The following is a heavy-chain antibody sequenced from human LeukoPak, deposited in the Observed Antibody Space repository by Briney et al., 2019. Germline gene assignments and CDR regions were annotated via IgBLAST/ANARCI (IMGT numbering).Heavy chain of an antibody. V-gene: IGHV3-33*01. J-gene: IGHJ4*02. D-gene: IGHD4-17*01. CDR2: IWYDGSNK. CDR1: GLTFSSYG. CDR3: ARGVTYGDYAPLDY. Sequence: PGGSLRLSCAASGLTFSSYGMHWVRQAPGKGLEWVAVIWYDGSNKYYADSVKGRFTISRDNSKNTLYLQMNSLRAEDTAVYYCARGVTYGDYAPLDYWGQGTLVTVSS.